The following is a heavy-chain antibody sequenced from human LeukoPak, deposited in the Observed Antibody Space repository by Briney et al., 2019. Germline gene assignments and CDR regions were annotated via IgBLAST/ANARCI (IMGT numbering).Heavy chain of an antibody. Sequence: GGSLRLSCAASGFTFSSYAMSWVRQAPGKGLEWVSAISGSGGSTYYADSVKGRFTISRDNSQNTLYLQMNSLTVEDTALYYCAKGSGSGWYGWFDPWGQGTLVTVSS. J-gene: IGHJ5*02. CDR1: GFTFSSYA. V-gene: IGHV3-23*01. CDR3: AKGSGSGWYGWFDP. CDR2: ISGSGGST. D-gene: IGHD6-19*01.